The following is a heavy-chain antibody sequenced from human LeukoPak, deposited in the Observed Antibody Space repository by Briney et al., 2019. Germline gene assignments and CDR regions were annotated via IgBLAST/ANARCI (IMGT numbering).Heavy chain of an antibody. D-gene: IGHD1-20*01. Sequence: GGSPRLSCAASGFTFKNEPMNWVRQAPGKGLEWVSHIRSDSKTIVYADSVKGRFTISRDNAKNSLSLQMNSLRAEDTAVYYCARDYNWVFDYWGQGTLVTVSS. CDR3: ARDYNWVFDY. CDR1: GFTFKNEP. J-gene: IGHJ4*02. CDR2: IRSDSKTI. V-gene: IGHV3-48*01.